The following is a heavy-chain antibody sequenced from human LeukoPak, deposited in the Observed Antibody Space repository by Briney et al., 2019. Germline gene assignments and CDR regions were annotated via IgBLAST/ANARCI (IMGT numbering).Heavy chain of an antibody. CDR1: GGSISNYY. D-gene: IGHD1-26*01. CDR2: INHSGST. V-gene: IGHV4-34*01. CDR3: ARGVMSSGSYYFDY. J-gene: IGHJ4*02. Sequence: PSETLSLTCTVSGGSISNYYWSWIRQPPGKGLEWIGEINHSGSTNYNPSLKSRVTISVDTSKNQFSLKLSSVTAADTAVYYCARGVMSSGSYYFDYWGQGTLVTVSS.